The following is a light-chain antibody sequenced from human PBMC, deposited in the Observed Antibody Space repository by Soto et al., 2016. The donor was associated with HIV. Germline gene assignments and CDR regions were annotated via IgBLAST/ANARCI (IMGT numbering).Light chain of an antibody. CDR3: QQYNSYPYT. V-gene: IGKV1-5*03. CDR2: KAS. CDR1: QSIIIW. Sequence: DIQMTQSPSTLSASVGDRVTITCRASQSIIIWLAWYQQKPGKAPKLLIYKASSLESGVPSRFSGSGSGTEFTLTISSLQPDDFATYYCQQYNSYPYTFGQGTKAGDQT. J-gene: IGKJ2*01.